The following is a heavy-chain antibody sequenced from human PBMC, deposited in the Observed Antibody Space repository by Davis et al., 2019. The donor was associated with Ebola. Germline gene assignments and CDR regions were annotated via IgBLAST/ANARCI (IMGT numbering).Heavy chain of an antibody. D-gene: IGHD3-22*01. V-gene: IGHV1-2*02. CDR2: LNPNSGYT. Sequence: ASVKVSCKASGYTFTDYYIHWVRQAPGQGLEWMGWLNPNSGYTNYAQKFQGRVTMTTDTSTRTAYMELRSLRSDDTAVYYCARVDDSSGYHEAFDIWGQGTMVTVSS. CDR3: ARVDDSSGYHEAFDI. J-gene: IGHJ3*02. CDR1: GYTFTDYY.